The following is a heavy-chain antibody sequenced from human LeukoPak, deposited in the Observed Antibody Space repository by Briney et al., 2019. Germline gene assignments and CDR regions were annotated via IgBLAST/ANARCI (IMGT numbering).Heavy chain of an antibody. J-gene: IGHJ6*02. Sequence: PGGSLRLSCAASGFTFSRYWMNWVRQAPGKGLVWVSRINSDGSTTRYADSVEGRFTISRDNAKNTMYLQMNSLRAEDTAVYYCARENFYGMDVWGQGTTVTVSS. CDR3: ARENFYGMDV. CDR1: GFTFSRYW. CDR2: INSDGSTT. V-gene: IGHV3-74*01.